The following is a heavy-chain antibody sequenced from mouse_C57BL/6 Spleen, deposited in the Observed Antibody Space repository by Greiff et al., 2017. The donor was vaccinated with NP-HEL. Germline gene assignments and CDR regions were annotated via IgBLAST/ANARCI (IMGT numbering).Heavy chain of an antibody. J-gene: IGHJ4*01. V-gene: IGHV1-54*01. CDR1: GYAFTNYL. Sequence: QVQLQQSGAELVRPGTSVKVSCKASGYAFTNYLIEWVKQRPGQGLEWIGVINPGSGGTNYNEKFKGKATLTADKSSSTAYMQLSSLTSEDSAVYFCARYRGSSPTAMDYWGQGTSVTVSS. CDR3: ARYRGSSPTAMDY. CDR2: INPGSGGT. D-gene: IGHD1-1*01.